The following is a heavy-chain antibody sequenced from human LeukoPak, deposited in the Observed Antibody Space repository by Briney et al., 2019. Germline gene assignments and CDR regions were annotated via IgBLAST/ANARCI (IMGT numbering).Heavy chain of an antibody. CDR2: MNPYSGNT. V-gene: IGHV1-8*01. CDR3: ARGDPSCTSASCCNY. Sequence: ASVKVSCKTSGYSFTRFDVNWVRQATGQGLEWMGWMNPYSGNTGYGQRFLGRVTMTRDTSISTAYMELTNLTSDDTAVYYCARGDPSCTSASCCNYWGQGTLLTVSS. CDR1: GYSFTRFD. J-gene: IGHJ4*02. D-gene: IGHD2-2*01.